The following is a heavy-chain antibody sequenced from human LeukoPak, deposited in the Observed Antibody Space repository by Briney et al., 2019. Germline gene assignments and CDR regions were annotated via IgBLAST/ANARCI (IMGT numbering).Heavy chain of an antibody. CDR1: GFSFSSYW. V-gene: IGHV3-74*01. J-gene: IGHJ4*02. Sequence: PGGSLRLSCAASGFSFSSYWMHWVRQAPGKGLVWVSGINIHGTGTIYADSVKGRLTISRDNAKNTLYLQMNSLRAEDTAVYYCARDWRHHVDYWGQGILVTVSS. CDR3: ARDWRHHVDY. CDR2: INIHGTGT. D-gene: IGHD1-14*01.